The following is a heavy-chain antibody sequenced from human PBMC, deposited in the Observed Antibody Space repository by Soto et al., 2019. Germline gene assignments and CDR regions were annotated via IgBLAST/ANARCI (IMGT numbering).Heavy chain of an antibody. J-gene: IGHJ6*02. V-gene: IGHV4-59*01. CDR3: AASGYSSSWYLGMDV. Sequence: QVQLQESGPGLVKPSETLSLTCTVSGGSISSYYWSWIRQPPGKGLEWIGYIYYSGSTNYNPSLKSRVTISVDTFKNQFSLKLSSVTAADTAVYYCAASGYSSSWYLGMDVWGQGTTVTVSS. CDR1: GGSISSYY. D-gene: IGHD6-13*01. CDR2: IYYSGST.